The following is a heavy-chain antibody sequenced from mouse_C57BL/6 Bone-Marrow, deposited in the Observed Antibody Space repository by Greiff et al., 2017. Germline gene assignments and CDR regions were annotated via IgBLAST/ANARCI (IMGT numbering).Heavy chain of an antibody. CDR3: ANYYYGSSYEGYFDV. Sequence: VKLQQPGAELVMPGASVKLSCKASGYTFTSYWMHWVKQRPGQGLEWIGEIDPSDSYTNYNQKFKGKSTLTVDKSSSTAYMQLSSLTSEDSAVYYCANYYYGSSYEGYFDVWGTGTTVTVSS. CDR2: IDPSDSYT. J-gene: IGHJ1*03. V-gene: IGHV1-69*01. D-gene: IGHD1-1*01. CDR1: GYTFTSYW.